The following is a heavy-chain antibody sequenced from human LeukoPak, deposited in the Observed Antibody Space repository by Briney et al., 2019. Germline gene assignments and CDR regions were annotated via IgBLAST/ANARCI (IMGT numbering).Heavy chain of an antibody. J-gene: IGHJ4*02. D-gene: IGHD2-21*02. CDR3: TTADYCGGDCYSFDY. CDR2: ISSSSSYI. Sequence: GGSLRLSCAAPGFTFSSYSMNWVRQAPGKGLEWVSSISSSSSYIYYADSVKGRFTISRDDSKNTLYLQMNSLKTEDTAVYYCTTADYCGGDCYSFDYWGQGTLVTVSS. CDR1: GFTFSSYS. V-gene: IGHV3-21*03.